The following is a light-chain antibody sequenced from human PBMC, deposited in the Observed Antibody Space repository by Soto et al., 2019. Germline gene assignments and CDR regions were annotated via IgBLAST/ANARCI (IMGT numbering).Light chain of an antibody. V-gene: IGKV3-15*01. CDR2: PTS. Sequence: IVLTQSPATLSVSPGERAPFCGRVGQSVGSNLAWYQQKPGQAPSLLIHPTSTSASGVPARFSGSRSGTEFTLTINSLQTEDFGLYYCQQYNSWPRTFGQGTKVDIK. CDR3: QQYNSWPRT. J-gene: IGKJ1*01. CDR1: QSVGSN.